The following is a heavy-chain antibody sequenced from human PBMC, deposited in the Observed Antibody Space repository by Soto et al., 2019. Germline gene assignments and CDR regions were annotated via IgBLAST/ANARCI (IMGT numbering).Heavy chain of an antibody. V-gene: IGHV5-51*01. CDR2: IYPGDSDT. Sequence: PGESLKISCKCAGYSFTSYLIGWVRQIPGKGLEWMGIIYPGDSDTRYSQSFQGQVTISADKSISPAYLQWSSLKASDTAMYYCARQENRRYYSYGMDVWGQGTTVTVSS. CDR3: ARQENRRYYSYGMDV. CDR1: GYSFTSYL. J-gene: IGHJ6*02.